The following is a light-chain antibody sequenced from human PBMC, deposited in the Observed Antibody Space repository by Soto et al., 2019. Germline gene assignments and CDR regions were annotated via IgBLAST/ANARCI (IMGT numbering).Light chain of an antibody. CDR1: DSSIGAGYD. CDR2: GNS. V-gene: IGLV1-40*01. CDR3: QSYDNSLSGSYV. J-gene: IGLJ1*01. Sequence: QSLLTQPPSVSGAPGQRFTISCTGSDSSIGAGYDVHWYQQLPGTPPKVLIYGNSNRPSGVPDRFSASKSGTSASLAITGLQAEDEADYYCQSYDNSLSGSYVFGSGTKVTVL.